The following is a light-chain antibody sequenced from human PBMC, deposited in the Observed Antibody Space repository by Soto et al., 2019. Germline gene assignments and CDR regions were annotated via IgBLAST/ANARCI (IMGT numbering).Light chain of an antibody. CDR3: QQYNSCRIT. CDR1: QGIRSW. J-gene: IGKJ5*01. Sequence: DIQXTQPPPLASAAVGERVTVNCRASQGIRSWLAWYQQKKGKAXKXXXYAASSLKSGVPTRFRGSGSGTDFTLTIRRLQPEDCAIYFCQQYNSCRITFGHGTRLEI. CDR2: AAS. V-gene: IGKV1-12*01.